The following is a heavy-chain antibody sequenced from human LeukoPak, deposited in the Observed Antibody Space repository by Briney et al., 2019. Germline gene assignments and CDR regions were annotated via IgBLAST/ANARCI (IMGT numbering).Heavy chain of an antibody. CDR3: ARARQYYDILTGYYREFWFDP. V-gene: IGHV3-9*01. Sequence: GGSLRLSCAASGFTFDDYAMHWVRQAPGKGLEWVSGISWNSGSIGYADSVKGRFTISRDNAKNSLYLQMNSLRAEDTALYYCARARQYYDILTGYYREFWFDPWGQGTLVTVSS. D-gene: IGHD3-9*01. CDR1: GFTFDDYA. J-gene: IGHJ5*02. CDR2: ISWNSGSI.